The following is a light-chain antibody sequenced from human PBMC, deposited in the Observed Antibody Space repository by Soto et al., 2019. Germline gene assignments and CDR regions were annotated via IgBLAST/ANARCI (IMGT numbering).Light chain of an antibody. J-gene: IGKJ5*01. CDR3: QQYDSVPIT. Sequence: DLQMTQSPSSLSASVGDRVTITCQASQGITNHLNWYQQKPGKAPKLLIYVASNLETGVSSRFSGGGSGTDFTFTISSLQPEDIATYYCQQYDSVPITFGQGTRLEIK. CDR2: VAS. V-gene: IGKV1-33*01. CDR1: QGITNH.